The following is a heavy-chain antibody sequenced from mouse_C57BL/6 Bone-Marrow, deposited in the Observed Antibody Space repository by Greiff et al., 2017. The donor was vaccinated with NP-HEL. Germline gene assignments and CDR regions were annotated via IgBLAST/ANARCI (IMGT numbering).Heavy chain of an antibody. V-gene: IGHV5-9*01. D-gene: IGHD2-4*01. Sequence: EVQLVESGGGLVKPGGSLKLSCAASGFTFSSYTMSWVRQTPEKRLEWVATISGGGGNTYYPDSVKGRFTIARDNAKNTLYRQMSSLRSEDTALYYCERLVRLRRGFAYWGQGTLVTVSA. CDR2: ISGGGGNT. CDR1: GFTFSSYT. CDR3: ERLVRLRRGFAY. J-gene: IGHJ3*01.